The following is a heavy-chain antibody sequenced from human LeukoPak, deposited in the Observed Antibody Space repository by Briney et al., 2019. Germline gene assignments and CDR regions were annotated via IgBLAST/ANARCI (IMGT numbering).Heavy chain of an antibody. J-gene: IGHJ4*02. Sequence: RGSLRLSCAASGFTFSSYWMHWVRQAPGKGLVWVSRINSDGSSTSYADSVKGRFTISRDNAKNTLYLQMNSLRAEDTAVYYCARAQVYYDSSGYYYVYWGQGTLVTVSS. D-gene: IGHD3-22*01. CDR3: ARAQVYYDSSGYYYVY. CDR2: INSDGSST. CDR1: GFTFSSYW. V-gene: IGHV3-74*01.